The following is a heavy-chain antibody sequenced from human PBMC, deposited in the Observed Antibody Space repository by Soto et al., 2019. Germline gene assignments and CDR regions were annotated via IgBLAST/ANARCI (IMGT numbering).Heavy chain of an antibody. D-gene: IGHD3-22*01. CDR2: ISYDGSNK. CDR1: GFTFSSYG. J-gene: IGHJ4*02. V-gene: IGHV3-30*18. CDR3: AKDLSVDSSGYYPAPFDY. Sequence: GGSLRLSCAASGFTFSSYGMHWVRQAPGKGLEWVAVISYDGSNKYYADSVKGRFTISRDNSKNTLYLQMNSLRAEDTAVYYCAKDLSVDSSGYYPAPFDYWGQGTLVTVSS.